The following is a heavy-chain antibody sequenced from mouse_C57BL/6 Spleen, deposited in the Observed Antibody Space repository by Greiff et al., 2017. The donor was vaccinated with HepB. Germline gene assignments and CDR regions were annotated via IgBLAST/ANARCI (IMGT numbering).Heavy chain of an antibody. CDR1: GYTFTDYE. J-gene: IGHJ2*01. D-gene: IGHD1-1*01. V-gene: IGHV1-15*01. CDR2: IDPETGGT. Sequence: VQLVESGAELVRPGASVTLSCKASGYTFTDYEMHWVKQTPVHGLEWIGAIDPETGGTAYNQKFKGKAILTADKSSSTAYMELRSLTSEDSAVYYCTRPITTVVATTVDYWGQSTTLTVSS. CDR3: TRPITTVVATTVDY.